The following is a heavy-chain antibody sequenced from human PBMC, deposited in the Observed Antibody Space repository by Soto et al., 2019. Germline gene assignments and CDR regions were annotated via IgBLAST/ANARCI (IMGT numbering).Heavy chain of an antibody. CDR3: ARDVYEILGRVVRRLDS. CDR1: GFTFGDYW. V-gene: IGHV3-7*03. Sequence: LRLSCAASGFTFGDYWMTWVRQAPGKGLEWVANLRRDGRERYYVDSVKGRFSVSRDNAKNSLYLQMNNLRPEDTAVYYCARDVYEILGRVVRRLDSWGQGTLVTVSS. J-gene: IGHJ4*02. CDR2: LRRDGRER. D-gene: IGHD2-8*01.